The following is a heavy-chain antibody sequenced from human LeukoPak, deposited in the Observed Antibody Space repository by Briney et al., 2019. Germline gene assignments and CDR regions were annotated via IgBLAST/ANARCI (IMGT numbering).Heavy chain of an antibody. CDR3: ARDWRYGSGILDY. Sequence: PGGSLRLSCAASGFTSSSYWMSWVRQAPGKGLEWVANIKQDGSEKYYVDSVKGRFTISRDNAKNSLYLQMNSLRAEDTAVYYCARDWRYGSGILDYWGQGTLVTVSS. D-gene: IGHD3-10*01. V-gene: IGHV3-7*01. J-gene: IGHJ4*02. CDR2: IKQDGSEK. CDR1: GFTSSSYW.